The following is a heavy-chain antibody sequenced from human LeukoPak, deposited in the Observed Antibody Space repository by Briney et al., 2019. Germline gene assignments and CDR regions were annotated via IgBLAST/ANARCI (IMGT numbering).Heavy chain of an antibody. CDR2: ISGSGGGT. D-gene: IGHD2-21*01. J-gene: IGHJ4*02. CDR1: GFTFSSYA. CDR3: AKSAGGNCYSGGC. Sequence: GGSLRLSCAASGFTFSSYAMSWVRQAPGKGLEWVSAISGSGGGTYYADSVKGRFTISRDNSKNTLYLQMTSLRAEDTAVYYCAKSAGGNCYSGGCWGQGTLVTVSS. V-gene: IGHV3-23*01.